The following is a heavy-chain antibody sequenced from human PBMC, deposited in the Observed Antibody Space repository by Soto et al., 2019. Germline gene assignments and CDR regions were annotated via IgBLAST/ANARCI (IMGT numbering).Heavy chain of an antibody. J-gene: IGHJ5*02. V-gene: IGHV3-11*06. D-gene: IGHD3-10*01. CDR1: GFTFSDYD. CDR2: ISSSSSYI. CDR3: AYYLPGSGFDP. Sequence: GGSLRLSCAASGFTFSDYDMSWIRQAPGKGLEWVSSISSSSSYIYYADSVKGRFTISRDNAKNSLYLQMNSLRAEDTAVYYCAYYLPGSGFDPWGQGTLVTVSS.